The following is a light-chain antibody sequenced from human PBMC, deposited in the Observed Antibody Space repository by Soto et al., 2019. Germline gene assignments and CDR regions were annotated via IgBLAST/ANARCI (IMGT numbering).Light chain of an antibody. V-gene: IGKV3-20*01. CDR1: QSVGNSY. Sequence: GLTQSPGTLSLTTGEKATLSCWASQSVGNSYVAWYQQKPGQPPKLLIYGASSRATGIPDRFSGSESGADFILTISRLEPEDFAVYYCQQYGFSPITFGQGTRLEIK. J-gene: IGKJ5*01. CDR2: GAS. CDR3: QQYGFSPIT.